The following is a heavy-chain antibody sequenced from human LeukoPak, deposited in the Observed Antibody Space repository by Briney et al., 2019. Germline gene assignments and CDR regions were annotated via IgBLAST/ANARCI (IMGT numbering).Heavy chain of an antibody. CDR1: GFTFSTYW. Sequence: PGGSLRLSCAASGFTFSTYWMSWVRQAPGKGLEWVANIKQDGSERHYVDSVKGRFTISRDNTNNSLFLQMDSLRAEDTAFYYCSREDYFGSGSPAYWGQGNLVTVSS. D-gene: IGHD3-10*01. J-gene: IGHJ4*02. V-gene: IGHV3-7*01. CDR3: SREDYFGSGSPAY. CDR2: IKQDGSER.